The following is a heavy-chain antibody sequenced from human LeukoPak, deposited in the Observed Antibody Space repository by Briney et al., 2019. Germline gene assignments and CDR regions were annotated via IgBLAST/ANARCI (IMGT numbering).Heavy chain of an antibody. Sequence: PSETLSLTCTVSGGSISSSSYYWGWIRQPPGKGLEWIGSIYYSGSTYYNPSLKSRVTISVDTSKNRFSLKLSSVTAADTAVYYCARAVVPVWDFDYWGQGTLVTVSS. V-gene: IGHV4-39*01. CDR3: ARAVVPVWDFDY. J-gene: IGHJ4*02. CDR2: IYYSGST. CDR1: GGSISSSSYY. D-gene: IGHD2-15*01.